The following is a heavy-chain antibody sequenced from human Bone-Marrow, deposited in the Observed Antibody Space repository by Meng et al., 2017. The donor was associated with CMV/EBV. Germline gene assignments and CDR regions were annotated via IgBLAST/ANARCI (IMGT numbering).Heavy chain of an antibody. Sequence: GESLKISCAASGFTFSSYSVNWVRQAPGKGLEWVSSISSSSSYIYYADSVKGRFTISRDNAKNSLYLQKNSLRAEDTAVYYCARDLAVGSFDYWGQGPLVPVSS. CDR1: GFTFSSYS. CDR3: ARDLAVGSFDY. J-gene: IGHJ4*02. CDR2: ISSSSSYI. D-gene: IGHD6-19*01. V-gene: IGHV3-21*01.